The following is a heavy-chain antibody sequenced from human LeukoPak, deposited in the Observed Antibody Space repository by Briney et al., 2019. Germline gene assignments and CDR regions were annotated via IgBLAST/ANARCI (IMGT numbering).Heavy chain of an antibody. V-gene: IGHV5-51*01. CDR2: IYPGDSDT. D-gene: IGHD5-18*01. J-gene: IGHJ6*03. CDR1: GYSFTSYW. CDR3: ARHRGYSYGYYYYYMDV. Sequence: GESLKISCKGSGYSFTSYWIGWVRQMPGKGLEWMGIIYPGDSDTRYSPSFQGQDTISADKSISTAYLQWSSLKASDTAMYYCARHRGYSYGYYYYYMDVWGKGTTVTVSS.